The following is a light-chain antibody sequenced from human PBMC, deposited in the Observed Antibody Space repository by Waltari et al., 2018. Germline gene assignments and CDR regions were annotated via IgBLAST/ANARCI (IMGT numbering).Light chain of an antibody. V-gene: IGKV1-9*01. CDR2: STS. Sequence: IQLTQSPSSLSASVGDRVPITCRASQTITTYLAWYQQKPGKAPKLLIHSTSTLETGVPSRFSGSGSGTDFTLTISSLQPEDFATYYCQQLNNYPLTFGGGTTVEIK. CDR1: QTITTY. CDR3: QQLNNYPLT. J-gene: IGKJ4*01.